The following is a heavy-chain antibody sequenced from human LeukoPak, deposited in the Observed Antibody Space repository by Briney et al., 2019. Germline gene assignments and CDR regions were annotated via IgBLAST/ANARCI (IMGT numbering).Heavy chain of an antibody. Sequence: GGSLRLSCAASGFTFSSYSMNWVRQAPGKGLEWVSSITSSSSYIYYADSVKGRFTISRDHAKNSLYLQVNSLRAEDTAVYYCARDQSYTYGFDYWGQGTLVTVSS. CDR3: ARDQSYTYGFDY. CDR1: GFTFSSYS. J-gene: IGHJ4*02. V-gene: IGHV3-21*01. D-gene: IGHD5-18*01. CDR2: ITSSSSYI.